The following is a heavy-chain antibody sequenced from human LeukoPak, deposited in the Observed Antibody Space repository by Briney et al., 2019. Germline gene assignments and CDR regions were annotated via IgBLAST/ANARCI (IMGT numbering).Heavy chain of an antibody. CDR1: GGSFSGYY. Sequence: SETLSLTCAVYGGSFSGYYWSWIRQPPGKGLEWIGEINHSGSTNYNPSLKSRVTISVDTSKNQFSLKVSSVTAADTAVYYCAAGATAFYYFDYWGQGSLVTVSS. J-gene: IGHJ4*02. CDR3: AAGATAFYYFDY. CDR2: INHSGST. D-gene: IGHD1-26*01. V-gene: IGHV4-34*01.